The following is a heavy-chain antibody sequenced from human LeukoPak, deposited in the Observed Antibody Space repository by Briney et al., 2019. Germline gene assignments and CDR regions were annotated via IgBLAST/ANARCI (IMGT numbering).Heavy chain of an antibody. D-gene: IGHD6-19*01. V-gene: IGHV3-21*01. J-gene: IGHJ4*02. Sequence: GGSLRLPCAASGFTFSSYSMNWVRQAPGKGLEWVSSISSSSSYIYYADSVKGRFTISRDNAKDSLYLQMNSLRAEDTAVYYCARETKYSSGVTVSFDYWGQGTLVTVSS. CDR1: GFTFSSYS. CDR2: ISSSSSYI. CDR3: ARETKYSSGVTVSFDY.